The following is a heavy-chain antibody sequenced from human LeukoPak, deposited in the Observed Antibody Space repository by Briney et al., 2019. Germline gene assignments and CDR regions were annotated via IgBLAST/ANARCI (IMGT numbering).Heavy chain of an antibody. CDR3: AKGSNYYDSSGYYEGY. CDR2: ISGSGGST. J-gene: IGHJ4*02. V-gene: IGHV3-23*01. CDR1: GFTFSSYA. Sequence: GGSLRLSCAASGFTFSSYAMSWVRQAPGKGLEWVSAISGSGGSTYYADSVKGRFTISRDNSKNTLYLQMNSLRAEDTAVYYCAKGSNYYDSSGYYEGYWGQGTLVTVSS. D-gene: IGHD3-22*01.